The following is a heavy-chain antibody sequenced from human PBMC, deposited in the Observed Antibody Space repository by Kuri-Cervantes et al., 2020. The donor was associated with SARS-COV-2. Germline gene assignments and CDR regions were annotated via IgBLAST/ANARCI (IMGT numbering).Heavy chain of an antibody. V-gene: IGHV4-34*01. CDR1: GGSISNYY. J-gene: IGHJ4*02. CDR3: ARKRPGHRYYFDY. CDR2: INHSGSA. Sequence: SDTLSLTCTVSGGSISNYYWSWIRQAPGKGLEWIGEINHSGSANYNPSLKRRVTISVDTSKNQFSLKLSSVTAADTPVYYCARKRPGHRYYFDYWGQGTLVTVSS.